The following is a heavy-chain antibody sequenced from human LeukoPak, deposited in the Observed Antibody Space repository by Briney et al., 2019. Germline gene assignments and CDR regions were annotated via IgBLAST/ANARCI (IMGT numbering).Heavy chain of an antibody. V-gene: IGHV3-48*03. CDR3: ARDMGYCSSSNCYTYYLDY. J-gene: IGHJ4*02. CDR2: ISGSGSGI. D-gene: IGHD2-2*01. Sequence: GGSLRLSCVASGFTFSRFEMNWVRQAPGKGLEWVSYISGSGSGIYYADSVKGRFTIFRDNAKNSLYLQMNSLRGEDTAVYYCARDMGYCSSSNCYTYYLDYWGQGTLVTVSS. CDR1: GFTFSRFE.